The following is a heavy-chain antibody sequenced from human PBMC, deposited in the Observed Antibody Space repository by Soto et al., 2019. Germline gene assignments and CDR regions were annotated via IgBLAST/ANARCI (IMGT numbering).Heavy chain of an antibody. CDR1: GGSFSGYY. J-gene: IGHJ5*02. CDR3: ARGGLRFLEWLFPNYNWFDP. D-gene: IGHD3-3*01. V-gene: IGHV4-34*01. Sequence: SETLSLTCAVYGGSFSGYYWSWIRQPPGKGLEWIGEINHSGSTNYNPSLKSRVTIPVDTSKNQFSLKLSSVTAADTAVYYFARGGLRFLEWLFPNYNWFDPWGQGTLVTVSS. CDR2: INHSGST.